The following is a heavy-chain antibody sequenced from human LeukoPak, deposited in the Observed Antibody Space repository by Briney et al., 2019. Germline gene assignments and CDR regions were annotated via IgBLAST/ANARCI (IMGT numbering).Heavy chain of an antibody. D-gene: IGHD6-13*01. J-gene: IGHJ5*02. CDR3: ARGYSSSWTSRRINWFDP. V-gene: IGHV4-34*01. Sequence: SETLSLTCGLSGGSFSGFFYNWIRQTPVKGLEWIGEINQSGVTNYNPSLQSRVSISIDTSKNQFSLKLSSVTAADTALYYCARGYSSSWTSRRINWFDPWGQGTLVTVSS. CDR1: GGSFSGFF. CDR2: INQSGVT.